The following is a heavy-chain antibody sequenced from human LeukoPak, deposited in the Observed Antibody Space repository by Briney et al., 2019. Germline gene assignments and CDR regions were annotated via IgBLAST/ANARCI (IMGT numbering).Heavy chain of an antibody. CDR3: AREGGRVY. Sequence: GGSLRLSCAASGFTFTSYSMIWVRQAPGKGLEWVSSISSSSSYIYYADSVKGRFTISRDNAKNSLYPQMNSLRAEDTAVYYCAREGGRVYWGQGTLVTVSS. CDR1: GFTFTSYS. CDR2: ISSSSSYI. V-gene: IGHV3-21*01. J-gene: IGHJ4*02.